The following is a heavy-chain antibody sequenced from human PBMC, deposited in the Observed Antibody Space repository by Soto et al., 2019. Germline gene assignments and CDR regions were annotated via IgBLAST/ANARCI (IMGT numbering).Heavy chain of an antibody. J-gene: IGHJ4*02. CDR3: ARHDYGDYASN. V-gene: IGHV4-59*08. Sequence: SETLSLTCTDSGGSISSYYWSWIRQPPGKGLEWIGYIYYSGSTNYNPSLKSRVTISVDTSKNQFSLKLSSVTAADTAVYYCARHDYGDYASNWGQGTLVTVSS. CDR1: GGSISSYY. D-gene: IGHD4-17*01. CDR2: IYYSGST.